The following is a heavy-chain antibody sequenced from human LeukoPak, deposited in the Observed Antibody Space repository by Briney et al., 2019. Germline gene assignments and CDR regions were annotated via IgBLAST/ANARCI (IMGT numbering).Heavy chain of an antibody. Sequence: GGSLRLSCAASGFSFSTHWMLCVRQAPGKGLVWVARINPDGSTSSYADSVKGRLTISRDNAKNTLYLQMSSLKADDTAVYYCASGGREPVDCWGQGTLVTVSS. J-gene: IGHJ4*02. V-gene: IGHV3-74*01. CDR3: ASGGREPVDC. D-gene: IGHD1-14*01. CDR2: INPDGSTS. CDR1: GFSFSTHW.